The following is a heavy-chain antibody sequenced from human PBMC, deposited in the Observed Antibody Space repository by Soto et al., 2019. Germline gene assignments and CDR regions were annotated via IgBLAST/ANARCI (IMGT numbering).Heavy chain of an antibody. D-gene: IGHD2-2*01. J-gene: IGHJ4*02. CDR3: AGRCDSTTCLGHFDY. CDR2: ILPIFATA. V-gene: IGHV1-69*06. Sequence: QVQLVQSGAEVKKPGSSVKVSCKASGGTFNNYVVNWVRQDPGQGLEWMGGILPIFATANYAQKFQGRVTITPDKSTSTAYMELTSLRSEDTAVYYCAGRCDSTTCLGHFDYWGQGTLVTVAS. CDR1: GGTFNNYV.